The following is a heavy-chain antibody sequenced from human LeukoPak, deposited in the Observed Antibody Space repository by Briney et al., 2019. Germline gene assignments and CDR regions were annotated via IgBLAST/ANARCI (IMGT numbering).Heavy chain of an antibody. V-gene: IGHV4-4*02. J-gene: IGHJ4*02. D-gene: IGHD1-1*01. CDR2: IYLYGTT. Sequence: SETLSLTCSVSIGSISSSKWWSWVRQSPVKGLEWIGEIYLYGTTNYNPSFTSRVTMSVDRSRNQFSLKLTSVTAADTAVYFCARGFQTTPTDYYFDFWGQGTLVTVSS. CDR3: ARGFQTTPTDYYFDF. CDR1: IGSISSSKW.